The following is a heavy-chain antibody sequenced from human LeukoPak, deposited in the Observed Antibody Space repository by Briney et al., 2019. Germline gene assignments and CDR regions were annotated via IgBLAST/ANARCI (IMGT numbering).Heavy chain of an antibody. CDR2: IYHSGST. CDR3: ARHNPYCSGGSCYDGGDY. D-gene: IGHD2-15*01. Sequence: PSETLSLTCTVPGASLSRYYWSWIRQPPGKGREWMGYIYHSGSTNYNPSLKSRVTISVDTSKNQFPLKLSSVSAADTAVYYCARHNPYCSGGSCYDGGDYWGQGTLVTVSS. CDR1: GASLSRYY. J-gene: IGHJ4*02. V-gene: IGHV4-59*08.